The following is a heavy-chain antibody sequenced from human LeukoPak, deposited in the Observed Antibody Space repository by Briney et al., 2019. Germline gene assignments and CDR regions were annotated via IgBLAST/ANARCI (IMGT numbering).Heavy chain of an antibody. Sequence: PSETLSLTCTVSGGSISSGSYYWNWIRQPAGKGLEWIGRIYTSGSTNYNPSLKSRVTMSVDTSKNQFSLKLSSVTAADTAVYYCARHHYSNPLGWFDPWGQGTLVTVSS. D-gene: IGHD4-11*01. CDR2: IYTSGST. CDR1: GGSISSGSYY. V-gene: IGHV4-61*02. J-gene: IGHJ5*02. CDR3: ARHHYSNPLGWFDP.